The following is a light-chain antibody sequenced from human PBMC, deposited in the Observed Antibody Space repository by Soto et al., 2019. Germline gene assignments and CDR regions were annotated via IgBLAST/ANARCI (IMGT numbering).Light chain of an antibody. CDR1: QSISSW. V-gene: IGKV1-5*03. CDR3: QQYNSYWT. CDR2: KAS. Sequence: DIQMTQSPSTLSASVGDIVTITCRASQSISSWLAWDQQKPGKAPKLLIYKASSLESGVPSRFSGSGSGTEFTLTISSLQPDDFATYYCQQYNSYWTFGQGTKVEIK. J-gene: IGKJ1*01.